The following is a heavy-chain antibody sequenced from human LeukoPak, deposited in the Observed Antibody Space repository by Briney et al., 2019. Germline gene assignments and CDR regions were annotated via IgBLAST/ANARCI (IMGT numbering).Heavy chain of an antibody. J-gene: IGHJ3*02. D-gene: IGHD1-14*01. CDR3: AKPARTDAFDI. CDR2: IYAGDST. CDR1: GFTVSNNY. V-gene: IGHV3-53*01. Sequence: GGSLRLSCAASGFTVSNNYMSWVRQAPGKGLEWVSVIYAGDSTYYADSVKGRFTISRDNSKNTLFLQMNSLRVEDTAVYYCAKPARTDAFDIWGQGTMITVSS.